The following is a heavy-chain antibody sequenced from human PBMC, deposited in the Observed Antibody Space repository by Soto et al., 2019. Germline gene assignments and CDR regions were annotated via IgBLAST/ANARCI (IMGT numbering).Heavy chain of an antibody. CDR3: ARSGLYSDGSIAAADPYYYYYYGMDV. V-gene: IGHV4-31*03. Sequence: PSETLSLTCTVSGGSVSSGGYYWSWIRQHPGKGLEWIGYIYYSGSTYYNPSLKSRVTISVDTSKNQFSLKLSSVTAADTAVYYCARSGLYSDGSIAAADPYYYYYYGMDVWGQGTTVTVSS. D-gene: IGHD6-13*01. J-gene: IGHJ6*02. CDR1: GGSVSSGGYY. CDR2: IYYSGST.